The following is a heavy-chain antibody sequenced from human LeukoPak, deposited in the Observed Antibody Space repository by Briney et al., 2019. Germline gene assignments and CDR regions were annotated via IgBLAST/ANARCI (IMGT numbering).Heavy chain of an antibody. V-gene: IGHV3-15*07. Sequence: PGGSLRLSCATSGFTFSNTWMNWVRQAPGKGLEWVGRIRSNSDGGTIDYAAPVKGRFTLSRDDSKTTLYLQMNSLQTEDTAVYYCATDFYDSTWGQGTLVTVSS. D-gene: IGHD3-22*01. CDR2: IRSNSDGGTI. CDR1: GFTFSNTW. J-gene: IGHJ5*02. CDR3: ATDFYDST.